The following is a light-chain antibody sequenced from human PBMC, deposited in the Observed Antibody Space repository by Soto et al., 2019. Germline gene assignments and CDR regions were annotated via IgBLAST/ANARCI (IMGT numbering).Light chain of an antibody. CDR1: QSLTNN. CDR2: AAS. V-gene: IGKV3-15*01. CDR3: LQYNKRSPTWT. J-gene: IGKJ1*01. Sequence: EIEMTQSPATLSVSPGESATLSCRASQSLTNNVAWYQQKPGQAPRLLIYAASTRSTGIPARFSGSGSGTEFTLTISSLQSEDFAAYYCLQYNKRSPTWTLGQGPKVDIK.